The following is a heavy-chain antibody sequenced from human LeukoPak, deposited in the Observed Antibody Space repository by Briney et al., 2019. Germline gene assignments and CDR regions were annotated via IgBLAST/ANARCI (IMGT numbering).Heavy chain of an antibody. CDR3: AKDLEVGADYFDY. CDR2: ISSSDGST. V-gene: IGHV3-23*01. J-gene: IGHJ4*02. CDR1: GFTFSCYA. D-gene: IGHD1-26*01. Sequence: PGGSLRLSYAASGFTFSCYAMSWVRKAPGKGVEWVSAISSSDGSTYYAHSVKGRFTISRDNSKNTLYLQMNSLRAEDTAVYYCAKDLEVGADYFDYWGQGTLVTVSS.